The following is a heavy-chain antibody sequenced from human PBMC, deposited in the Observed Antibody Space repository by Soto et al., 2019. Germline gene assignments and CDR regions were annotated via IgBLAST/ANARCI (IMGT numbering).Heavy chain of an antibody. V-gene: IGHV3-23*01. CDR1: GFTFSSYA. Sequence: PGGSLRLSCAASGFTFSSYAMSWVRQAPGKGLEWISAISGSGGSTYYADSVKGRFTISRDNSKNTLYLQMNSLRAEDTAVYYCAKDRLRYFDWFTIPDYWGQGTLVTVSS. J-gene: IGHJ4*02. D-gene: IGHD3-9*01. CDR3: AKDRLRYFDWFTIPDY. CDR2: ISGSGGST.